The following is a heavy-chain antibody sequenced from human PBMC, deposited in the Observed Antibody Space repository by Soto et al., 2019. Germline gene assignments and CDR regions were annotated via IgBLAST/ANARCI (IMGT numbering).Heavy chain of an antibody. CDR3: ARASTPQLVRLYFDY. V-gene: IGHV3-33*01. J-gene: IGHJ4*02. Sequence: GGSLRLSCAASGFTFSSYGMHWVRQAPGKGLEWVAVIWYDGSNKYYADSVKGRFTISRDNSKNTLYLQMNSLRAEDTAVYYCARASTPQLVRLYFDYWGQGTLVTVSS. CDR2: IWYDGSNK. D-gene: IGHD6-13*01. CDR1: GFTFSSYG.